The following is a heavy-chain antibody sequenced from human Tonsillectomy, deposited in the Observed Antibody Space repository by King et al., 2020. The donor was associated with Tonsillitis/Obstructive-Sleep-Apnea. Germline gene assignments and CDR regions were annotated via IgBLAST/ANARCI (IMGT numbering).Heavy chain of an antibody. V-gene: IGHV4-34*01. Sequence: VQLQQWGAGLWKPSETLSLTCAVYGGSFRGFYWSWIRQPPGKGLEWIGEINHSGSTNYNPSLKSRVTISVDTSENQFSLRLTSVTAADSAVYYCARQGGGFGAFDIWGQGTMVTVSS. CDR2: INHSGST. CDR3: ARQGGGFGAFDI. D-gene: IGHD3-3*01. CDR1: GGSFRGFY. J-gene: IGHJ3*02.